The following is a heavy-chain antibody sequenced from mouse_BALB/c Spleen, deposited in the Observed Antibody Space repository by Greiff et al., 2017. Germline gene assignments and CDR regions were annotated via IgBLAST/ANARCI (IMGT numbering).Heavy chain of an antibody. J-gene: IGHJ4*01. CDR2: IWAGGST. CDR1: GFSLTSYG. D-gene: IGHD1-1*01. Sequence: VMLVESGPGLVAPSQSLSITCTVSGFSLTSYGVHWVRQPPGKGLEWLGVIWAGGSTNYNSALMSRLSISKDNSKSQVFLKMNSLQTDDTAMYYCASLNYYGRAMDYWGQGTSVTVSS. CDR3: ASLNYYGRAMDY. V-gene: IGHV2-9*02.